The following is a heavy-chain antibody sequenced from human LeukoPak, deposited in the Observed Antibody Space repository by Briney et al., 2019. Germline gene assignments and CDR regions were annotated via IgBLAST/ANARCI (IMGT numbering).Heavy chain of an antibody. CDR3: AKGGYSSTFQGLDY. J-gene: IGHJ4*02. Sequence: PGGSLRLSCAASGFTFSTFAMIWVRQPPGQGLEWVSLISWDGGRTYYADSVKGRFTISRDNSKNSLYLQMNSLRTEDSALYYCAKGGYSSTFQGLDYWGQGTLVTVSS. CDR1: GFTFSTFA. D-gene: IGHD6-13*01. CDR2: ISWDGGRT. V-gene: IGHV3-43*02.